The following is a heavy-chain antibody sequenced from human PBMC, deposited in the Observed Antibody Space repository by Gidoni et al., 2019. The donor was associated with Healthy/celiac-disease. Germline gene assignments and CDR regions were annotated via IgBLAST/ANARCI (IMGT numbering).Heavy chain of an antibody. CDR2: IYYSGST. CDR3: ARALPYYYGSGSYYFDY. J-gene: IGHJ4*02. D-gene: IGHD3-10*01. Sequence: QVQLQESGPGLVKPSQTLSLTCTVSGGSLSSGDYYWSWIRQPPGKGLEWIGYIYYSGSTYYNPSLKSRVTISVDTSKNQFSLKLSSVTAADTAVYYCARALPYYYGSGSYYFDYWGQGTLVTVSS. V-gene: IGHV4-30-4*01. CDR1: GGSLSSGDYY.